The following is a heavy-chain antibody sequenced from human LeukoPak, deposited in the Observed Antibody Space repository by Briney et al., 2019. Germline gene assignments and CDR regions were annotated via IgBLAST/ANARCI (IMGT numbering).Heavy chain of an antibody. CDR1: GYTFTSYY. V-gene: IGHV1-46*01. D-gene: IGHD4-23*01. Sequence: ASVKVSCKASGYTFTSYYMNWVRQAPGQGLEWMGIINPSGGSTSYAQKFQGRVTMTRDMSTSTVYMELSSLRSEDTAVYYCATDRVLHDYGGNWAFDIWGQGTMVTVSS. CDR2: INPSGGST. CDR3: ATDRVLHDYGGNWAFDI. J-gene: IGHJ3*02.